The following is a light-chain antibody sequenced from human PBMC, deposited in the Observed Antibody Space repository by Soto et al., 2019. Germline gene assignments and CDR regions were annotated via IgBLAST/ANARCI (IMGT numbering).Light chain of an antibody. CDR1: ISDVGGYNY. Sequence: QCLLTQAASVSGSPGQSITMSCTGTISDVGGYNYVSWYQQHPGKAPKLTIYEVSNRPSGVSHRFSGSKSGNTASLTISGLQAEDEADYYCSSYASSSTYFGTGTKVTVL. J-gene: IGLJ1*01. V-gene: IGLV2-14*03. CDR2: EVS. CDR3: SSYASSSTY.